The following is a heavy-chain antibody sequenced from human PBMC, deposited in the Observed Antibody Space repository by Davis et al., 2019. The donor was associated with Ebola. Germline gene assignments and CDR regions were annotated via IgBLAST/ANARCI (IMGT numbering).Heavy chain of an antibody. D-gene: IGHD3-3*01. CDR1: GGPFSPHY. V-gene: IGHV4-59*11. CDR2: IYYSLGTT. J-gene: IGHJ6*04. CDR3: ARDLEDGMDV. Sequence: MPGGSLRLSCTVSGGPFSPHYCSWIRQPPWKGLKYIGNIYYSLGTTNYNPSLKIRVTISVDTSRKHFSLKLSSVSAADAAVYYCARDLEDGMDVWGKGTTVSVSS.